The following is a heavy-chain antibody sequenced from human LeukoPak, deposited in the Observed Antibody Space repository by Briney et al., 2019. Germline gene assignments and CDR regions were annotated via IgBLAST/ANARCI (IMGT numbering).Heavy chain of an antibody. Sequence: GESLKISCKGSGYSFTSYWIGWVRQMPGKGLEWMGIIYPGDSDTRYSPSFQGQVTISADKSISTAYLQWSSLKASDTAMYYCASMDDSSSWYESGYCYMDVWGKGTTVTVSS. J-gene: IGHJ6*03. CDR2: IYPGDSDT. CDR3: ASMDDSSSWYESGYCYMDV. V-gene: IGHV5-51*01. CDR1: GYSFTSYW. D-gene: IGHD6-13*01.